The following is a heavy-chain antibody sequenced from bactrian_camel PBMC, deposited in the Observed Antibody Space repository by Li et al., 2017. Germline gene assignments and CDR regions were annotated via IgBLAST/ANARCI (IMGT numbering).Heavy chain of an antibody. D-gene: IGHD6*01. V-gene: IGHV3S31*01. J-gene: IGHJ4*01. Sequence: VQLVESGGGLVQAGGSLRLPCTASGSAFSASCMGWFRQVPGKEREGLAAIYIESGRTYYDDSVEGRFTISRDNAKNTLYLQMNDLKPEDTAMYFCAASKAVAGVTLWEDEYKHWGQGTQVTVS. CDR3: AASKAVAGVTLWEDEYKH. CDR1: GSAFSASC. CDR2: IYIESGRT.